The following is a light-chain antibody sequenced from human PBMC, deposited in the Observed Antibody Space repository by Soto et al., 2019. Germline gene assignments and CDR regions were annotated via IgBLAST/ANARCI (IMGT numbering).Light chain of an antibody. CDR1: QSVSSSY. CDR3: QHYSSSPTT. V-gene: IGKV3-20*01. J-gene: IGKJ1*01. CDR2: GAY. Sequence: EIVLTQSPGTLSLSPGERATLSCRASQSVSSSYLGWYQQKPGQAPRLLIYGAYNRATGIPDRFRGSGSGKDFTLTISRLEPEDFAVYYCQHYSSSPTTFGQGTKVEVK.